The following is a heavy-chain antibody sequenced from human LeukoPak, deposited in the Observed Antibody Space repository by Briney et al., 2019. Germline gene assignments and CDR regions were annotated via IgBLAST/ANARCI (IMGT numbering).Heavy chain of an antibody. V-gene: IGHV4-38-2*02. CDR1: GYSISSGCY. D-gene: IGHD3-22*01. CDR2: MYHRGST. CDR3: AREPGYYDSSGYHYFDY. J-gene: IGHJ4*02. Sequence: SETLSLTCAVSGYSISSGCYWGWIRQSPGKGLEWIGSMYHRGSTYYNPSLKSRVTISVDTSKNQFSLKLSSVTAADTAVYYCAREPGYYDSSGYHYFDYWGQGTLVTVSS.